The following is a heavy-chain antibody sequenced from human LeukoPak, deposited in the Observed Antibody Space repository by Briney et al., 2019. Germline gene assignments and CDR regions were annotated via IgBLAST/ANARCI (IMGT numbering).Heavy chain of an antibody. D-gene: IGHD3-22*01. V-gene: IGHV4-31*03. J-gene: IGHJ4*02. CDR2: IYYSGST. Sequence: PSQTLSLTCTVSGGSIGSGGYYWSWIRQHPGKGLEWIGYIYYSGSTYYNPSLKSRVTISVDTSKNQFSLKLSSVTAADTAVYYCARENYYTYYFDYWGQGTLVTVSS. CDR3: ARENYYTYYFDY. CDR1: GGSIGSGGYY.